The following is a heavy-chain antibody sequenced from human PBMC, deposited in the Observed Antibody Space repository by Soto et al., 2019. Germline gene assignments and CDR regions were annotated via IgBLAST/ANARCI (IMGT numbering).Heavy chain of an antibody. CDR2: ISYDGSNK. D-gene: IGHD1-26*01. V-gene: IGHV3-30-3*01. Sequence: QVQLVESGGGVVQPGRSLRLSCAGSGFTFSSYAMHWVRQAPGKGLEWVAVISYDGSNKYYADSVKGRFTISRDNSKNTLYLQMNSLRAEDTAVYYCKGGEQKFYYWGEGTLVTVSS. CDR3: KGGEQKFYY. CDR1: GFTFSSYA. J-gene: IGHJ4*02.